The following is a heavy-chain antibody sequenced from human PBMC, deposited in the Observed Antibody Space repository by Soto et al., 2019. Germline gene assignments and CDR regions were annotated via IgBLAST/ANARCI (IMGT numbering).Heavy chain of an antibody. CDR3: ARAGHYYDSSGSFWFDP. CDR2: IYYSGST. J-gene: IGHJ5*02. Sequence: ASETLSLTCTVSGGSISSYYWSWIRQPPGKGLEWIGYIYYSGSTNYNPSLKSRVTISVDTSKNHFSLKLSSVTAADTAVYYCARAGHYYDSSGSFWFDPWGQGTLVTVSS. CDR1: GGSISSYY. V-gene: IGHV4-59*01. D-gene: IGHD3-22*01.